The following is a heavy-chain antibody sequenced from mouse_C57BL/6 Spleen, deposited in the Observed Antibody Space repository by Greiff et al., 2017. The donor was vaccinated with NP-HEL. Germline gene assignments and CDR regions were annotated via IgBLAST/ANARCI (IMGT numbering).Heavy chain of an antibody. J-gene: IGHJ2*01. CDR3: AREDYYGTFAY. CDR2: IHPNSGST. D-gene: IGHD1-1*01. Sequence: QVQLQQPGAELVKPGASVKLSCKASGYTFTSYWMHWVKQRPGQGLEWIGMIHPNSGSTNYNEKFKSKATLTVDKSSSTAYMQLSSLTSEDSAVYYCAREDYYGTFAYWGQGTTLTVSS. V-gene: IGHV1-64*01. CDR1: GYTFTSYW.